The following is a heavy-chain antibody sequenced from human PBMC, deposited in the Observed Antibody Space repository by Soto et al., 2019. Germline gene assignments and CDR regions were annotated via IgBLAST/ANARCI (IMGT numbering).Heavy chain of an antibody. CDR1: GFTFITSF. J-gene: IGHJ4*02. D-gene: IGHD6-19*01. CDR2: INQDGGGT. V-gene: IGHV3-7*03. CDR3: ARYFRGSGRYFFDY. Sequence: GGSLRLSCVASGFTFITSFMGWVRQAPGKGLEWVANINQDGGGTYYVDSVEGRFTISRDNAKDSLYLQMNSLRGEDTAVYYCARYFRGSGRYFFDYWGQGTLVTVSS.